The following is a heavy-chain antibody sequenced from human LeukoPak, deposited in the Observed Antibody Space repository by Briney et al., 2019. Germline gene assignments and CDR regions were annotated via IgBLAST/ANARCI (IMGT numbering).Heavy chain of an antibody. CDR2: ISSSGSYK. CDR3: ARDRRYFDTGGLGGPDY. J-gene: IGHJ4*02. Sequence: PGGSLRLSCAASGFTFSSYSMNWVRQAPGKGLEWVSSISSSGSYKYYADSMKGRFTISRDNAKNSLYLQMNNLRAEDTAVYYCARDRRYFDTGGLGGPDYWGQGTLVTVSS. V-gene: IGHV3-21*01. D-gene: IGHD2-8*02. CDR1: GFTFSSYS.